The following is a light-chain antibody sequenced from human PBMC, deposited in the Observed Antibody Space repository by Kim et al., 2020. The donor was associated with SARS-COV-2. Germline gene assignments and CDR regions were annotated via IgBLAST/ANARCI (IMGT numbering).Light chain of an antibody. J-gene: IGLJ3*02. V-gene: IGLV1-47*01. CDR1: NSNVGRNY. CDR2: KND. CDR3: ATWDDSRGAWV. Sequence: QSVLTQPPSASGTPGQSVTISCSGSNSNVGRNYVYWYQQLPGTAPKLLIFKNDQRPPWVPDGFSGSKSGTSASLVISGLRSEDEADYYCATWDDSRGAWVFGGGTQLTVL.